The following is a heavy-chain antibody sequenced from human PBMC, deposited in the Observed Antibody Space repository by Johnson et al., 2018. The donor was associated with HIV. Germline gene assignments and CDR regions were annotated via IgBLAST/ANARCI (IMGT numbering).Heavy chain of an antibody. CDR3: AKGWEGVTSGDAFDI. Sequence: QVQLVESGGGLVKPGGSLRLSCAASGFIFSDYCMSWIRQAPERGLEWVSYISSGGGTIYYADSVKGRFTISRDNAKNSLYLQMNSLRAEDTAVYYCAKGWEGVTSGDAFDIWGQETMVTVSS. CDR2: ISSGGGTI. V-gene: IGHV3-11*01. D-gene: IGHD2-21*02. J-gene: IGHJ3*02. CDR1: GFIFSDYC.